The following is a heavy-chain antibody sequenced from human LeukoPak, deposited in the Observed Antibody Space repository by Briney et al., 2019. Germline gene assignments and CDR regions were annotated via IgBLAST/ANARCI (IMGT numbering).Heavy chain of an antibody. CDR2: IDPSDSYS. D-gene: IGHD1-26*01. CDR3: ARTIMGATVDY. J-gene: IGHJ4*02. Sequence: GESLKISCKGSGYSFTTYWISWVRQMPGKGLEWMGKIDPSDSYSKYSPSFQGHLTISADKAITTAYLQWSSLKASDTAIYYCARTIMGATVDYWGQGTLVTVSS. V-gene: IGHV5-10-1*01. CDR1: GYSFTTYW.